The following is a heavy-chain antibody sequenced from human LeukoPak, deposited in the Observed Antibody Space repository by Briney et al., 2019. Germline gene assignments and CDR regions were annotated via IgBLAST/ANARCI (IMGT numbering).Heavy chain of an antibody. J-gene: IGHJ3*02. CDR1: GYTFTSYD. CDR2: TKPNSGST. Sequence: GASVKVSCKASGYTFTSYDINWVRQATGQGLEWMGWTKPNSGSTAYPQKFQGRVTMTMNTSTSTAYLELSSLASEDTAIYYCARWLSGYYYEAAFDIWGQGTMVTVSS. CDR3: ARWLSGYYYEAAFDI. V-gene: IGHV1-8*01. D-gene: IGHD3-22*01.